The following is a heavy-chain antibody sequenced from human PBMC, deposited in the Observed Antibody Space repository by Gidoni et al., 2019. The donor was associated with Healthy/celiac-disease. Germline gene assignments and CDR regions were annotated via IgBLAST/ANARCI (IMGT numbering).Heavy chain of an antibody. CDR1: CYTFTSSG. J-gene: IGHJ6*03. CDR3: ARDFGTPDQLLSSYCYYYMDV. CDR2: ISAYDGNT. D-gene: IGHD2-2*01. Sequence: QVQLVQYGAEVKKPGASVKVFCQASCYTFTSSGFSLVRQAPGQGLEWLGWISAYDGNTNYAQKLQGRVTMTTDTSTSTAYMELRSLRSDDTAVYDCARDFGTPDQLLSSYCYYYMDVWGKGTTVTVSS. V-gene: IGHV1-18*01.